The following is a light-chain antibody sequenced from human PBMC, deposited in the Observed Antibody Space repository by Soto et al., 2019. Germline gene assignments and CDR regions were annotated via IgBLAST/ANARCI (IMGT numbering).Light chain of an antibody. Sequence: DIQMTQSPSSLSASVGDRVTITCRASQGISTYLAWYQQKPGKVPKLLIYAASTLQSGVPSRFSGSGSGTDFILTISSLQPEDVATYYCQKYNSAPLTFGQGTRLEIK. J-gene: IGKJ5*01. CDR3: QKYNSAPLT. V-gene: IGKV1-27*01. CDR2: AAS. CDR1: QGISTY.